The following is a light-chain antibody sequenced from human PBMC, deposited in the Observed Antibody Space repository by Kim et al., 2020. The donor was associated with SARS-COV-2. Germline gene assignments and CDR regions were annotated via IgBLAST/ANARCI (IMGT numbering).Light chain of an antibody. Sequence: SAFVGDRVRSTCRASQGVRSYLNWYQQQPGTAPKALIFAATNLHRGVPSRFSATGSGTDFTLTISSLQPEDCGIYYCQQTFSLPYTFGQGTKLEI. CDR3: QQTFSLPYT. CDR2: AAT. V-gene: IGKV1-39*01. CDR1: QGVRSY. J-gene: IGKJ2*01.